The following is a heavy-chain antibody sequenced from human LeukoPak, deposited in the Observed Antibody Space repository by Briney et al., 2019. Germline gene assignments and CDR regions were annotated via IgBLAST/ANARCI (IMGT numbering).Heavy chain of an antibody. V-gene: IGHV1-2*02. D-gene: IGHD5-18*01. Sequence: ASVEVSCKTSGYTFSDYYIHWVRQAPGQGIEWMGWINGKNGNTHYAQKFQGRVTLTRDTSISTSYMDLDGLRSDDTAVYYCARDGYNLGEPYFDFWGQGILVTVSS. CDR3: ARDGYNLGEPYFDF. J-gene: IGHJ4*02. CDR2: INGKNGNT. CDR1: GYTFSDYY.